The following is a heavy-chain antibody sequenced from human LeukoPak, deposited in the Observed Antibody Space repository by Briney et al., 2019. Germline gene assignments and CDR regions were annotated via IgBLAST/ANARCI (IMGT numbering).Heavy chain of an antibody. V-gene: IGHV1-18*01. Sequence: ASVKVSCKASGYTFTSYGISWVRQAPGQGLEXXXXXXXYNGNTNYAQKLQGRVTMTTDTSTSTAYMELRSLRSDDTAVYYCARTSHCSSTSCYSSWFDPWGQGTLVTVSS. CDR3: ARTSHCSSTSCYSSWFDP. D-gene: IGHD2-2*01. J-gene: IGHJ5*02. CDR2: XXXYNGNT. CDR1: GYTFTSYG.